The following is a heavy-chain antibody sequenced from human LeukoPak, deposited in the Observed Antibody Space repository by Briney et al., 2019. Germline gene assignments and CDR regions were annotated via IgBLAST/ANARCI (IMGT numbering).Heavy chain of an antibody. CDR2: ISSSGGII. Sequence: GRSLRLSCAASGFTFSSYEMSWVRQAPGKGLEWVSYISSSGGIIYYADSVKGRFTISRDNAKNSLYLQMNSLRAEDTAVYYCARESDYGDFFFDYWGQGTLVTVSS. J-gene: IGHJ4*02. CDR1: GFTFSSYE. D-gene: IGHD4-17*01. V-gene: IGHV3-48*03. CDR3: ARESDYGDFFFDY.